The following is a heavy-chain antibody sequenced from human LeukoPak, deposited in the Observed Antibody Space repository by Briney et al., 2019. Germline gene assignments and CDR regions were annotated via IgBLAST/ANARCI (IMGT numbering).Heavy chain of an antibody. CDR2: ISSSSSYI. D-gene: IGHD6-13*01. V-gene: IGHV3-21*01. Sequence: GGSLRLSCAASGFTFSSYSMNWVRQAPGKGLEWVSSISSSSSYIYYADSVKGRFAISRDNSKNTLYLQMNSLRAEDTAVYYCARTGIAAAGIDYWGQGTLVTVSS. J-gene: IGHJ4*02. CDR1: GFTFSSYS. CDR3: ARTGIAAAGIDY.